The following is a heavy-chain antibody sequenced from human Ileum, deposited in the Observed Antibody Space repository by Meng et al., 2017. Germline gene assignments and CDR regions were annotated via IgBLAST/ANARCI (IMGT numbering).Heavy chain of an antibody. CDR2: IFQSGRT. CDR1: GTW. D-gene: IGHD3-22*01. Sequence: LRLDSGPSLVKPSGTLSLTCAVSGTWWSWVRQPPGKGLEWIGEIFQSGRTNYNPSLKSRVTISIDKSKSQISLQLSAVTAADTAVYSCATSNDRDVYYLGYWGQGTLVTVSS. J-gene: IGHJ4*02. V-gene: IGHV4-4*02. CDR3: ATSNDRDVYYLGY.